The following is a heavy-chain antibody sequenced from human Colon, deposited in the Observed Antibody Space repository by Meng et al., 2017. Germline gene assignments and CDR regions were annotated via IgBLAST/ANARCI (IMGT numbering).Heavy chain of an antibody. Sequence: GESLKISCAASGFTWSNCAMSWVRQAPGQGLEWVSTITSDGSFTKYAGSVKGRFTISRDISKNSLYLQMHSLRAEDTAVYYCAKKTAGSGYQPFDSWGQGTLVTVSS. J-gene: IGHJ4*02. D-gene: IGHD3-22*01. CDR2: ITSDGSFT. V-gene: IGHV3-23*01. CDR1: GFTWSNCA. CDR3: AKKTAGSGYQPFDS.